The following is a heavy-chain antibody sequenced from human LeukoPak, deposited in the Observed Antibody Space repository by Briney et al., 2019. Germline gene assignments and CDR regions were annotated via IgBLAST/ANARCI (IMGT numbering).Heavy chain of an antibody. J-gene: IGHJ5*02. CDR2: IIPILGIA. CDR1: GGTFSSYT. V-gene: IGHV1-69*02. Sequence: SVKVSCKASGGTFSSYTISWVRQAPGQGLEWMGRIIPILGIANYAQKFQGRVTITADKSTSTAYMELSSLRSEDTAVYYCACTTYYYDSSGCYHYDNWFDPWGQGTLVTVSS. D-gene: IGHD3-22*01. CDR3: ACTTYYYDSSGCYHYDNWFDP.